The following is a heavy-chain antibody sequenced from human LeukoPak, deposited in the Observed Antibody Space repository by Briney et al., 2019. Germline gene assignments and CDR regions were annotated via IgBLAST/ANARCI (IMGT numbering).Heavy chain of an antibody. Sequence: ASVKVSCKASGYTFTGYYMHWVRQAPGQGLEWMGWINPNSGGTNYAQKFQGWVTVTRDTSISTAYMELSRLRSDDTAVYYCAREACSSTSCYGGYYYYYMDVWGKGTTVTVSS. D-gene: IGHD2-2*01. V-gene: IGHV1-2*04. CDR2: INPNSGGT. J-gene: IGHJ6*03. CDR1: GYTFTGYY. CDR3: AREACSSTSCYGGYYYYYMDV.